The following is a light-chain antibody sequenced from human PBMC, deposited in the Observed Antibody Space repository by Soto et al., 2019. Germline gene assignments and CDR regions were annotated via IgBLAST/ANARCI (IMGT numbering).Light chain of an antibody. CDR3: QHYSSSLQT. Sequence: EMVLTQSPATMSLSPGDTATLSCRASQTVTSNFLAWYQQNPGQAPRLLIYDASRRATGIPDRFSGSGSGTDFTLTISRLEPEDFVVYYCQHYSSSLQTFGQGTRVEVK. V-gene: IGKV3-20*01. CDR2: DAS. J-gene: IGKJ1*01. CDR1: QTVTSNF.